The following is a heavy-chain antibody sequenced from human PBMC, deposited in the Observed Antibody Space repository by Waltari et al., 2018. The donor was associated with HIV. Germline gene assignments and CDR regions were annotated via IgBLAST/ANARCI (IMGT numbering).Heavy chain of an antibody. D-gene: IGHD3-16*02. V-gene: IGHV4-39*07. Sequence: QLQLQESGPGLVKPSEPLSLTCTVSGGSISSSSYYWGWIRQPPGKGLEWIGSIYYSGRTYDNPSLKSRVTISVDTSKNQFSLKLSSVTAADTAVYYCARDRALLRVGELSPGAFDIWGQGTMVTVSS. CDR2: IYYSGRT. J-gene: IGHJ3*02. CDR1: GGSISSSSYY. CDR3: ARDRALLRVGELSPGAFDI.